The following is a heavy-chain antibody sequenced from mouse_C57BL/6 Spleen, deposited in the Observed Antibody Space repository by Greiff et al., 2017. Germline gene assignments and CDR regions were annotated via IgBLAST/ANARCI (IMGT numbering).Heavy chain of an antibody. V-gene: IGHV1-18*01. CDR2: INPNNGGT. CDR3: ARTTVVATLYYYAMDY. J-gene: IGHJ4*01. CDR1: GYTFTDYN. Sequence: EVQLQQSGPELVKPGASVKIPCKASGYTFTDYNMDWVKQSHGKSLEWIGDINPNNGGTIYNQKFKGKATLTVDKSSSTAYMELRSLTSEDTAVYYCARTTVVATLYYYAMDYWGQGTSVTVSS. D-gene: IGHD1-1*01.